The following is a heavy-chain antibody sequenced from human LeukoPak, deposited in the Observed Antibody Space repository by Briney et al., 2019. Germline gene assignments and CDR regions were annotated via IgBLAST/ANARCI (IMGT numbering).Heavy chain of an antibody. CDR3: AADLTSGGRSVLDY. V-gene: IGHV1-58*01. J-gene: IGHJ4*02. Sequence: SVKVSCKASGFTFTSSAVQWVRQARGQRLEWIGRIVVGSGNTNYAQKFQERVTITRDMSTSTAYMELSSLRSEDTAVYYCAADLTSGGRSVLDYWGQGTLVTVSS. CDR1: GFTFTSSA. CDR2: IVVGSGNT. D-gene: IGHD3-3*01.